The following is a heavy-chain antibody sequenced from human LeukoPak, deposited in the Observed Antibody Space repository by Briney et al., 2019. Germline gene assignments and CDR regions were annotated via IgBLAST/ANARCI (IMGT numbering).Heavy chain of an antibody. CDR2: IIPIFGTA. Sequence: ASVKVSCKASGGTFSSYAISWVRQAPGQGLEWMGRIIPIFGTANYAQKFQGRVTITADESTSTAYMELSSLRSEDAAVYYCARGDIVVVPGGPAYHFDYWGQGTLVTVSS. D-gene: IGHD2-2*01. CDR1: GGTFSSYA. J-gene: IGHJ4*02. CDR3: ARGDIVVVPGGPAYHFDY. V-gene: IGHV1-69*13.